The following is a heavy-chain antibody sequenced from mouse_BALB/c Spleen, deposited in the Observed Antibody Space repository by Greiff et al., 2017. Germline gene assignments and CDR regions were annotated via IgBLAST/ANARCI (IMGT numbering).Heavy chain of an antibody. CDR3: ARQEYGNPMDY. Sequence: DVMLVESGGGLVQPGGSLKLSCAASGFTFSSYTMSWVRQTPAKRLEWVAYISNGGGSTYYPDTVKGRFTISRDNAKNTLYLQMSSLKSEDTAMYYCARQEYGNPMDYWGQGTSVTVSS. CDR1: GFTFSSYT. J-gene: IGHJ4*01. D-gene: IGHD2-10*02. V-gene: IGHV5-12-2*01. CDR2: ISNGGGST.